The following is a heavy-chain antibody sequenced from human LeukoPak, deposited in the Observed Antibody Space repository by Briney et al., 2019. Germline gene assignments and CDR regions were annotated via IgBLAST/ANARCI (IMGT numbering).Heavy chain of an antibody. Sequence: ASVKVSCKASGGTFSSYAISWVRQAPGQGLEWMGGIIPIFGTANYAQKFQGRVTITADESTSTAYMELSSLRSEDTAVYYCARSCTNPYYYYGMDVWGKGTTVTVSS. V-gene: IGHV1-69*13. D-gene: IGHD2-8*01. J-gene: IGHJ6*04. CDR1: GGTFSSYA. CDR3: ARSCTNPYYYYGMDV. CDR2: IIPIFGTA.